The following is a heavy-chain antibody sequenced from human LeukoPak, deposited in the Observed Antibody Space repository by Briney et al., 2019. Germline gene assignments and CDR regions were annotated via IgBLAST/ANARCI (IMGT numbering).Heavy chain of an antibody. J-gene: IGHJ4*02. CDR3: ARRPKEIWGSYDN. CDR2: IYWNDDK. D-gene: IGHD3-16*01. Sequence: SGPTLVNPTQTLTLTCTFSGFSLITRGVGVGWVRQPPGRALEWLALIYWNDDKRYSPSLRSRLTLNKDTSKNQVVLTMADMDPLETATYYCARRPKEIWGSYDNWGQGTLVTVSS. V-gene: IGHV2-5*01. CDR1: GFSLITRGVG.